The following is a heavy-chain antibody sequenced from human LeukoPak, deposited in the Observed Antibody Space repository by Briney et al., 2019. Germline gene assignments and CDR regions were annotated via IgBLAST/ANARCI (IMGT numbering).Heavy chain of an antibody. CDR3: AREGVPPEQYFDL. J-gene: IGHJ2*01. Sequence: SETLSLTCAVSGGSISSGGYSWSWIRQPPGKGLEWIGYIYHSGSTYYNPSLKSRVTISVDRSKNQFSLKLSSVAAADTAVYYCAREGVPPEQYFDLWGRGTLVTVSP. CDR2: IYHSGST. D-gene: IGHD3-10*01. CDR1: GGSISSGGYS. V-gene: IGHV4-30-2*01.